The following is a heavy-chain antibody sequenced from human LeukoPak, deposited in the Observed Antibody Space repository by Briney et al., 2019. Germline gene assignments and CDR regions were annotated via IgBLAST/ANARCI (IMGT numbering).Heavy chain of an antibody. V-gene: IGHV4-39*07. CDR3: ARASHGWYFDL. J-gene: IGHJ2*01. D-gene: IGHD6-6*01. CDR2: IYYSGST. Sequence: SETLSLTCTVSGGSISSSSYSWGWIRQPPGKGLEWIGSIYYSGSTYYNPSLKSRVTISVDTSKNQFSLKLSSVTAADTAVYYCARASHGWYFDLWGRGTLVTVSS. CDR1: GGSISSSSYS.